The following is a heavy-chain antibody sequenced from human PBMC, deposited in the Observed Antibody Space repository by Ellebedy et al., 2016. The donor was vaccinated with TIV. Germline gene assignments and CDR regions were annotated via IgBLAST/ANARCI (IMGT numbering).Heavy chain of an antibody. Sequence: GGSLRLXCAASGFTFSSYAMHWIRQAPGKGLEWVSYISSSSSYTNYADSVKGRFTISRDNAKNSLYLQMNSLRAEDTAVYYCARASVLLWFGELVPSYFDYWGQGTLVTVSS. V-gene: IGHV3-21*05. CDR1: GFTFSSYA. J-gene: IGHJ4*02. D-gene: IGHD3-10*01. CDR2: ISSSSSYT. CDR3: ARASVLLWFGELVPSYFDY.